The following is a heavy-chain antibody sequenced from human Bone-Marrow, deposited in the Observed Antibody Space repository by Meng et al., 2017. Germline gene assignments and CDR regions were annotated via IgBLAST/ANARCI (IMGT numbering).Heavy chain of an antibody. J-gene: IGHJ4*02. CDR2: ISSSGSTI. CDR3: AKGGGGRYCGGDCYFFDY. D-gene: IGHD2-21*02. Sequence: GGSLRLSCAASGFTFSSYEMNWVRQAPGKGLEWVSYISSSGSTIYYADSVKGRFTISRDNSKNTLYLQMNSLRAEDTAVYYCAKGGGGRYCGGDCYFFDYWGQGTLVTVSS. CDR1: GFTFSSYE. V-gene: IGHV3-48*03.